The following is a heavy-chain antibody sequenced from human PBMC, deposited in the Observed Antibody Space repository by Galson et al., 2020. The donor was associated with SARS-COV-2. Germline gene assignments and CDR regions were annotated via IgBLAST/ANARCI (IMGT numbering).Heavy chain of an antibody. Sequence: GGSLRLSCAASGFTFNNHGMQWVRQAPGKGLEWVAYISYEGSGKLYADAVKGRFTISRDTSKKTLHLQMNSLRLDDTAVYYCAKRSGWFEIHCKNAAKDVWGEGTTVTVAS. CDR2: ISYEGSGK. V-gene: IGHV3-30*18. CDR1: GFTFNNHG. J-gene: IGHJ6*02. CDR3: AKRSGWFEIHCKNAAKDV. D-gene: IGHD6-19*01.